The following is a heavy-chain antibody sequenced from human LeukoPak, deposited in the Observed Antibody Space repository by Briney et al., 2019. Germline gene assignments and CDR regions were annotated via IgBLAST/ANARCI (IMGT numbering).Heavy chain of an antibody. CDR1: GYSFISYW. V-gene: IGHV5-10-1*01. CDR2: IDPSDSYT. J-gene: IGHJ3*01. D-gene: IGHD3-10*01. Sequence: GESLKISCKGSGYSFISYWISWVRQMPAKGLEWMGTIDPSDSYTNYSPSFQGHVTISTDESISTAYLQWSNLKASDTAIYYCATSMVRGVSKRGAFDVWGQGTRVTISS. CDR3: ATSMVRGVSKRGAFDV.